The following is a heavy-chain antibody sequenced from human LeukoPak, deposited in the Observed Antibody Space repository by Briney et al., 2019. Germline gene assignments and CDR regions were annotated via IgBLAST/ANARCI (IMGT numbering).Heavy chain of an antibody. V-gene: IGHV4-38-2*02. CDR1: GYSISSGYY. J-gene: IGHJ4*02. Sequence: SETLSLTCTVSGYSISSGYYWGWIRQPPGKGLEWIGSIYHSGSTYYNPSLKSRVTISVDTSKNQFSLKLSSVTAADTAVYYCAGRSDYASIDYWGQGTLVTVSS. CDR2: IYHSGST. CDR3: AGRSDYASIDY. D-gene: IGHD4-17*01.